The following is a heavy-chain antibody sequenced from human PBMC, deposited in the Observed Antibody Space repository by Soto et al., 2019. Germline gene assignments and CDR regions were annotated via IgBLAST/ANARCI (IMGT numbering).Heavy chain of an antibody. CDR3: AREITMIVELNASDI. J-gene: IGHJ3*02. V-gene: IGHV3-48*02. CDR2: ISSSSSTI. CDR1: GFTFSSYS. Sequence: GGSLRLSCAASGFTFSSYSMNWVRQAPGKGLEWVSYISSSSSTIYYADSVKGRFTISRDNAKNSLYLQMNSLRDEDTAVYYCAREITMIVELNASDIWGQGTMVTVSS. D-gene: IGHD3-22*01.